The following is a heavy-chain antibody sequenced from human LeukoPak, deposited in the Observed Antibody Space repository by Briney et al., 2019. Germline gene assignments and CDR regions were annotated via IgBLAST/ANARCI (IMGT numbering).Heavy chain of an antibody. D-gene: IGHD2-15*01. J-gene: IGHJ2*01. Sequence: GRSLRLSCAASGFTFSSYGKHWVRQAPGKGLEWVAVIWYDGSNKYYADSVKGRFTISRDNSKNTLYLQMNSLRAEDTAVYYCARDLRWSHYWYFDLWGRGTLVTVSS. CDR2: IWYDGSNK. CDR1: GFTFSSYG. CDR3: ARDLRWSHYWYFDL. V-gene: IGHV3-33*01.